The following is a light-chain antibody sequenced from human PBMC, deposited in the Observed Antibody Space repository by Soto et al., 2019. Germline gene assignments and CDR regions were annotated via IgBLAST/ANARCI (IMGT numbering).Light chain of an antibody. CDR3: QQRSNWPRGYT. J-gene: IGKJ2*01. Sequence: EIVLTQSPATLSLSPGERATLSCRASQSVNTYLAWYQQKPGQAPRLLIYDASKRATGIPARFSGSGSGTDFTLTISGLEPEDFAVYYCQQRSNWPRGYTFGQGTKLEIK. CDR1: QSVNTY. V-gene: IGKV3-11*01. CDR2: DAS.